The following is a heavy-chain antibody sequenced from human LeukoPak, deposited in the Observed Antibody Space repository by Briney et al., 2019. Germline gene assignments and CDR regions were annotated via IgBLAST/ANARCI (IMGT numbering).Heavy chain of an antibody. CDR2: INHSGST. V-gene: IGHV4-39*07. CDR1: GGSISSSSYY. J-gene: IGHJ4*02. CDR3: ARDRYYDIQFDY. Sequence: SETLSLTCTVSGGSISSSSYYWGWIRQPPGKGLEWIGEINHSGSTNYNPSLKSRVTISVDTSKNQFSLKLSSVTAADTAVYYCARDRYYDIQFDYWGQGTLVTVSS. D-gene: IGHD3-9*01.